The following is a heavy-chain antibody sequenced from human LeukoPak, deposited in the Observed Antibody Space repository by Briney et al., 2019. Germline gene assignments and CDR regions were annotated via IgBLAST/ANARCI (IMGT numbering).Heavy chain of an antibody. J-gene: IGHJ6*02. CDR1: GGSFSGYY. D-gene: IGHD2-2*01. V-gene: IGHV4-34*01. Sequence: SETLPLTCAVYGGSFSGYYWSWIRQPPGKGLEWIGEINHSGSTNYNPSLKSRVTISVDTSKNQFSLKLSSVTAADTAVYYCARGPLLRYCSSTSCLNNYYYGMDVWGQGTTVIVSS. CDR2: INHSGST. CDR3: ARGPLLRYCSSTSCLNNYYYGMDV.